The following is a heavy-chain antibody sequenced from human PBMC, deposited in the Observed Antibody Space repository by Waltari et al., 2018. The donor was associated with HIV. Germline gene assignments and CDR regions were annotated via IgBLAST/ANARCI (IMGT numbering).Heavy chain of an antibody. Sequence: QVQLQESGPGLVKPSGTLSLTSAVSGGSISSSNWWSWVRQPPGKGLEWIGESYHSGSTNYSPSLKSRVTISVDKSKNQFSRKLSSVTAADTAVYYCAIYRGYYDSPAALDIWGQGTMVTVSS. CDR2: SYHSGST. J-gene: IGHJ3*02. D-gene: IGHD3-22*01. CDR1: GGSISSSNW. CDR3: AIYRGYYDSPAALDI. V-gene: IGHV4-4*02.